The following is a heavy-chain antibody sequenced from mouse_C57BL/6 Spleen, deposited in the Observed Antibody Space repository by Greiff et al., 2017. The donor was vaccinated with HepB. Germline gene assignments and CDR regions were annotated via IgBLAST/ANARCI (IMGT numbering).Heavy chain of an antibody. J-gene: IGHJ3*01. CDR2: IDPSDSYT. Sequence: QVQLQQPGAELVMPGASVKLSCKASGYTFTSYWMHWVKQRPGQGLEWIGEIDPSDSYTNYNQKFKGKSTLTVDKSSSTAYMQLSSLTSEDSAVYYCARGGGDGYYPFAYWGQGTLVTVSA. D-gene: IGHD2-3*01. CDR1: GYTFTSYW. V-gene: IGHV1-69*01. CDR3: ARGGGDGYYPFAY.